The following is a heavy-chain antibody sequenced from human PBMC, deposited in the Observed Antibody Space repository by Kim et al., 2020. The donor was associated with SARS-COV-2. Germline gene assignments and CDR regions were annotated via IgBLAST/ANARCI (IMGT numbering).Heavy chain of an antibody. CDR3: ARDFRQGQYYYYGMDV. CDR1: GGSISSGGYY. CDR2: IYYSGST. J-gene: IGHJ6*02. V-gene: IGHV4-31*03. Sequence: SETLSLTCTVSGGSISSGGYYWSWIRQHPGKGLEWIGYIYYSGSTYYNPSLKSRVTISVDTSKNQFSLKLSSVTAADTAVYYCARDFRQGQYYYYGMDVWGQGTTVTVSS.